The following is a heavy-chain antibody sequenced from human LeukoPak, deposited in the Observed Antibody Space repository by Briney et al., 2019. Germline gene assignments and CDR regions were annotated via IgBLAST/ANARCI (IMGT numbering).Heavy chain of an antibody. J-gene: IGHJ4*02. V-gene: IGHV3-21*01. CDR1: GFTFSSYS. D-gene: IGHD3-22*01. CDR2: ISSSSSYI. CDR3: ARGGKYYYDSSGYYYFAY. Sequence: GGSLRLSCAASGFTFSSYSMNWVRQAPGKGLEWVSSISSSSSYIYYADSVKGRFTISRDNAKNSLYLQMKSLRAEDTAVYYCARGGKYYYDSSGYYYFAYWGQGTLVTVSS.